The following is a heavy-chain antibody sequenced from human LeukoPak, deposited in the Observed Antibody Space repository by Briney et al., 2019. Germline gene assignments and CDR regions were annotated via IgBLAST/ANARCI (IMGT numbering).Heavy chain of an antibody. D-gene: IGHD2-15*01. CDR2: IYYSGST. V-gene: IGHV4-39*01. Sequence: SETLSLTCTVSGYSITTNTYYWGWIRQPPGKGLEWIGNIYYSGSTKYNPSLKSRVNISVDTSKNQFSLKLSSVTAADTAVYYCARYCSGGSCYYFDYWGQGTLVTVSS. CDR1: GYSITTNTYY. CDR3: ARYCSGGSCYYFDY. J-gene: IGHJ4*02.